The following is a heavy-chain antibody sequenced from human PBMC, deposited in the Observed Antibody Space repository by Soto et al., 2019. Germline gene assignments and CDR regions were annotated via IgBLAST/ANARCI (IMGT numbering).Heavy chain of an antibody. CDR3: AREQLWLSDAFGI. D-gene: IGHD5-18*01. CDR1: GYSISSGYY. Sequence: PSETLSLTCAVSGYSISSGYYWGWIRQPPGKGLEWIGSIYHSGSTYYNPSLKSRVTISVDTSKNQFSLKLSSVTAADTAVYYCAREQLWLSDAFGIWGQGTMVTVSS. CDR2: IYHSGST. V-gene: IGHV4-38-2*02. J-gene: IGHJ3*02.